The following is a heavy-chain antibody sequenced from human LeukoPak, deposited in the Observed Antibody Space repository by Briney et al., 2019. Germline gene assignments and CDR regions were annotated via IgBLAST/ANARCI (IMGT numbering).Heavy chain of an antibody. V-gene: IGHV6-1*01. CDR1: GDSVSSNSAA. J-gene: IGHJ6*02. CDR2: TYYRSKWYN. D-gene: IGHD6-19*01. Sequence: SQTLSLTCAISGDSVSSNSAAWNWIRQSPSRGLEWLGRTYYRSKWYNDYAVSVKSRITINPDTSKNQFSLQLNSVTPEDTAVYYCARDRGIAVAVHHYYYGMDVWGQGTTVTVSS. CDR3: ARDRGIAVAVHHYYYGMDV.